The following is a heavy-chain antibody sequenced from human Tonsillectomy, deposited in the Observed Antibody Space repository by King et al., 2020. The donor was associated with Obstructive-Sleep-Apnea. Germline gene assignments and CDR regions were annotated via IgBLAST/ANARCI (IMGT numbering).Heavy chain of an antibody. V-gene: IGHV5-51*01. CDR3: ARGMEQWQQLHAFDI. D-gene: IGHD5-24*01. Sequence: ELQLVQSGAEVKKPGESLKISCKGSGYSFTTYWIAWVRQMPGKGLEWMGIIFPDDSDTRYSPSFQGQVTISADKSISTAYLQWSSLKASDTAIYYCARGMEQWQQLHAFDIWGQGTMVTVSS. CDR2: IFPDDSDT. CDR1: GYSFTTYW. J-gene: IGHJ3*02.